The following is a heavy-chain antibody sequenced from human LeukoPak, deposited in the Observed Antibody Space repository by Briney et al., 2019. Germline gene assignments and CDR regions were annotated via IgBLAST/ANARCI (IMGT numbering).Heavy chain of an antibody. Sequence: ASVKVSCKASGYTFTSYVVNWLRQAPGQGLEWMGWINTNTGNPTYAQGFTGRFVFSLDTSVSTAYLQISSLKAEDTAVYYCARRYSNSWYYFDYWGQGTLVTVSS. CDR3: ARRYSNSWYYFDY. D-gene: IGHD6-13*01. CDR1: GYTFTSYV. J-gene: IGHJ4*02. CDR2: INTNTGNP. V-gene: IGHV7-4-1*02.